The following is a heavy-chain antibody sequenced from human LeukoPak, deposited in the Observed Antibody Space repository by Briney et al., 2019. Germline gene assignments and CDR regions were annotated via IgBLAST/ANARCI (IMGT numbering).Heavy chain of an antibody. CDR3: ARGFQYYYDSSGYPVGYPIQH. CDR1: GGSISSGGYY. Sequence: SQTLSLTCTASGGSISSGGYYWSWIRQHPGKGLEWIGYIYYSGSTYYNPSLKSRVTISVDTSKNQFSLKLSSVTAADTAVYYCARGFQYYYDSSGYPVGYPIQHWGQGTLVTVSS. V-gene: IGHV4-31*03. CDR2: IYYSGST. J-gene: IGHJ1*01. D-gene: IGHD3-22*01.